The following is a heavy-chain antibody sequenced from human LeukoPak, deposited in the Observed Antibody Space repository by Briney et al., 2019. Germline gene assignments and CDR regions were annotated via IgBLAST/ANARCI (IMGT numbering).Heavy chain of an antibody. CDR1: GFTFSSYW. Sequence: GGSLRLSCAASGFTFSSYWMDWVRQAPGKGLEWVANIKHDESEKNYLDSVKGRFTISRDNAQNSLYLQMNGLRVEDTAVYYCTRRLDDWGQGTLVTVSS. D-gene: IGHD3-16*01. V-gene: IGHV3-7*01. J-gene: IGHJ4*02. CDR3: TRRLDD. CDR2: IKHDESEK.